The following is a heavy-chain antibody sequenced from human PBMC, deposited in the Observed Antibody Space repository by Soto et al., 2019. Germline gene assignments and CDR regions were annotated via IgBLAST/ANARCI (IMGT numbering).Heavy chain of an antibody. V-gene: IGHV3-23*01. D-gene: IGHD6-19*01. CDR1: GFTFGSYA. CDR2: ISGGGART. J-gene: IGHJ4*02. Sequence: GGSLRLSCAASGFTFGSYAMGWVRQAPGQGLEWVSTISGGGARTNYANSVKGRFTISRDNSKNTLYLQMNSLRAEDTAGYYCAKTAEAVAGTVYGYWGQGTMVTDSS. CDR3: AKTAEAVAGTVYGY.